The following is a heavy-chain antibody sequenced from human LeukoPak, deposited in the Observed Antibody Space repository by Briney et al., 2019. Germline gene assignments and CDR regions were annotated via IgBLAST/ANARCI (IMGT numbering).Heavy chain of an antibody. CDR3: ARGNDSGTYYGDAFDI. J-gene: IGHJ3*02. CDR1: RFTVSTNY. CDR2: IYSDGTT. Sequence: PGGSLRLSCAASRFTVSTNYMNWVRQAPGKGLEWVSVIYSDGTTYYADSLKGRFTLSRDNSKNTLYLQMNGLRADDTAVYHCARGNDSGTYYGDAFDIWGQGTMVTVSS. D-gene: IGHD1-26*01. V-gene: IGHV3-53*01.